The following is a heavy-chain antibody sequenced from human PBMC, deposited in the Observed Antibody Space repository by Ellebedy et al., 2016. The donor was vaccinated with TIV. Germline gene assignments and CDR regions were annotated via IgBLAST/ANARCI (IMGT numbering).Heavy chain of an antibody. D-gene: IGHD3-10*01. V-gene: IGHV3-30*03. Sequence: GGSLRLXCAASGFTFSNHGMNWVRQAPGKGLEWVSLISHDGSDKQYVDSVKGRFTISKDSSKNTLYLQMSGLRTEDTAVYYCAREGFDFASGSGFWDNWGQGTLVTVSS. J-gene: IGHJ4*02. CDR2: ISHDGSDK. CDR3: AREGFDFASGSGFWDN. CDR1: GFTFSNHG.